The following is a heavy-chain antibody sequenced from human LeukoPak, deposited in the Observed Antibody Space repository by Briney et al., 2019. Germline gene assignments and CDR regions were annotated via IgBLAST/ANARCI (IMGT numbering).Heavy chain of an antibody. CDR2: IYYSGST. V-gene: IGHV4-39*07. CDR3: ARGNVDYRFLLYYYYMDV. CDR1: GGSISSSSYY. D-gene: IGHD3-3*01. J-gene: IGHJ6*03. Sequence: SETLSLTCTVSGGSISSSSYYWGWIRQPPGKGLEWIGNIYYSGSTYYNPSLKSRVTISVDTSKNQFSLKLSSVTAADTAVYYCARGNVDYRFLLYYYYMDVWGKGTTVTVSS.